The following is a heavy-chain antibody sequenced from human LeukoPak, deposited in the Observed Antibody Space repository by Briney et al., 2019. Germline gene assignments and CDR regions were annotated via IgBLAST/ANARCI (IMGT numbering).Heavy chain of an antibody. CDR2: MNPNSGNT. D-gene: IGHD2-8*01. Sequence: ASVKVSCKASGYTFTSYAMNWVRQATGQGLEWMGWMNPNSGNTGYAQKFQGRVTMTRNTSISTAYMELSSLRSEDTAVYYCARLMVYATHYYYYGMDVWGQGTTVTVSS. CDR1: GYTFTSYA. CDR3: ARLMVYATHYYYYGMDV. V-gene: IGHV1-8*02. J-gene: IGHJ6*02.